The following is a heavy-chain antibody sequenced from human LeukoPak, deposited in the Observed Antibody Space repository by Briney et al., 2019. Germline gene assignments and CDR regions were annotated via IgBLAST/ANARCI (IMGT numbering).Heavy chain of an antibody. D-gene: IGHD4-17*01. J-gene: IGHJ3*02. Sequence: GESLQISCKGSGYSFTSYWIGWVRQLPGKGLEWMGIIYPGDSDTRYSPSFQGQVTISADKSISTAYLQWSSLKASDTAMYYCARQRRSDYGVRGAFDIWGQGTMATVSS. CDR1: GYSFTSYW. V-gene: IGHV5-51*01. CDR2: IYPGDSDT. CDR3: ARQRRSDYGVRGAFDI.